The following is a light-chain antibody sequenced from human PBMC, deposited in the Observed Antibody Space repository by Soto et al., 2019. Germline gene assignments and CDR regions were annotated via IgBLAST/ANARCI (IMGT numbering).Light chain of an antibody. V-gene: IGKV1-5*01. CDR3: QTYRSYT. J-gene: IGKJ5*01. Sequence: DIQLTQSPSPLSASVGDRVTITCRASQSIGTWLAWYQQKPGKAPKALIFDASSIQTGVPSRFSGSGNGTEFTLTISSLQPDDSATYHCQTYRSYTFGQGTRLEIK. CDR2: DAS. CDR1: QSIGTW.